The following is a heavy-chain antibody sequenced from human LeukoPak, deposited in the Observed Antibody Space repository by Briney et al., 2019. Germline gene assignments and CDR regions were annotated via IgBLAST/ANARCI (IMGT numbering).Heavy chain of an antibody. CDR2: IIPIFGTA. Sequence: SSVPVSCMASGGSFSRYAISWVRQAPGEGIEWLGGIIPIFGTANYAQKFQGRVTITADESTSTAYMELSSLRSEDTAVYYCARITMVRGVPRITDAFDIWGQGTMVTVSS. V-gene: IGHV1-69*13. CDR1: GGSFSRYA. D-gene: IGHD3-10*01. CDR3: ARITMVRGVPRITDAFDI. J-gene: IGHJ3*02.